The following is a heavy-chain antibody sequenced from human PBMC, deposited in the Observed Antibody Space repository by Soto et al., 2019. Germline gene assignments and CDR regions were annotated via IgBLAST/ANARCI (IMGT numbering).Heavy chain of an antibody. CDR2: IYYSGST. D-gene: IGHD2-15*01. J-gene: IGHJ6*02. CDR3: ARGRVVVAGYGMDV. V-gene: IGHV4-59*01. CDR1: GASIISYY. Sequence: PSQTLSLTCTVSGASIISYYWSWIRQPPGKGLEWIGYIYYSGSTNYNPSLKSRVTISVDTSKNTFYLKLSSVTAAETAVYDCARGRVVVAGYGMDVWGQGTTVTVCS.